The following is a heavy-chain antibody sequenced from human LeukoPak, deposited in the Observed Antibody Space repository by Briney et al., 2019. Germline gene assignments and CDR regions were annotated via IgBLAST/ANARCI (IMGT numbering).Heavy chain of an antibody. D-gene: IGHD3-22*01. CDR1: GFNFSSYS. Sequence: KAGGSLRLSCAASGFNFSSYSMNWVRQAPGKGLEWVSSISSSSSFRYYADSVKGRLTISRDNAKNSLYLQMNSLRAEDTAVYYCARESSGYFYWGQGTLVTASS. V-gene: IGHV3-21*01. CDR3: ARESSGYFY. J-gene: IGHJ4*02. CDR2: ISSSSSFR.